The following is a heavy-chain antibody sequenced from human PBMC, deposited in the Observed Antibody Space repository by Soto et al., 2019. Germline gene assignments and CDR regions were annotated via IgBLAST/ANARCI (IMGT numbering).Heavy chain of an antibody. CDR1: GFTFASYA. CDR2: ICGSGGST. D-gene: IGHD2-15*01. J-gene: IGHJ4*02. CDR3: AKSSGGSCYSQSDY. Sequence: EVQLLESGGGLVQPGGSLRLSCAVSGFTFASYAMSWVRQAPGKGLEWVSVICGSGGSTYFADSVKGRFTISRDNSKNTLELQMNSLRAEDTAVYYCAKSSGGSCYSQSDYWGQGTLVTVSS. V-gene: IGHV3-23*01.